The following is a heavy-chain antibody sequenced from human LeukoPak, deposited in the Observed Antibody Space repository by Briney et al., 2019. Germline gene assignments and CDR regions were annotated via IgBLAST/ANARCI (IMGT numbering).Heavy chain of an antibody. D-gene: IGHD6-19*01. CDR1: GFTFSSYA. CDR2: ISGSGGST. J-gene: IGHJ4*02. Sequence: GRSLRLSCAASGFTFSSYAMSWVRQAPGKGLEWVSAISGSGGSTYYADSVKGRFTISRDNSKNTLYLQMNSLRAEDTAVYYCAKDLFIAVAGPDYWGQGTLVTVSS. V-gene: IGHV3-23*01. CDR3: AKDLFIAVAGPDY.